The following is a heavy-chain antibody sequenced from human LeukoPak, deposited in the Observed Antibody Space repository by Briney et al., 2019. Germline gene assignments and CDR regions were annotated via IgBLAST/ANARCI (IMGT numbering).Heavy chain of an antibody. CDR1: GGSFSGYY. D-gene: IGHD6-19*01. CDR3: ARGPLNGWYATYYFDY. CDR2: INHSGST. V-gene: IGHV4-34*01. Sequence: SETLSLTCAVYGGSFSGYYWSWIRQPPGKGLEWIGEINHSGSTNYNPSLKSRATISVDTSKNQFSLKLSSVTAADTAVYYCARGPLNGWYATYYFDYWGQGTLVTVSS. J-gene: IGHJ4*02.